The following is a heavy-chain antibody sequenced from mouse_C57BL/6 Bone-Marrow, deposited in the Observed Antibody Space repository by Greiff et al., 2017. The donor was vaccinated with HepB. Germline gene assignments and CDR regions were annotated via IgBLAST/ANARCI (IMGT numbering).Heavy chain of an antibody. CDR2: IDPSDSYT. CDR1: GYTFTSYW. V-gene: IGHV1-50*01. J-gene: IGHJ3*01. D-gene: IGHD1-1*01. CDR3: AREGYYFAY. Sequence: QVQLQQPGAELVKPGASVKLSCKASGYTFTSYWMQWVKQRPGQGLEWIGEIDPSDSYTNYNQKFKGKTTLTVDTSSSTAYMQLSSLTSEDSAVYYCAREGYYFAYWGQGTLVTVSA.